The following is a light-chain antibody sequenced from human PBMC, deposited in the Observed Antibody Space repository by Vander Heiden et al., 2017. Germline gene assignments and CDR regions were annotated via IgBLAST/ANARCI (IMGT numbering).Light chain of an antibody. CDR3: QQDNSYPWT. V-gene: IGKV1-5*01. J-gene: IGKJ1*01. Sequence: DIQMTQSPSTLSASVGDRVTITCRASQSISSWLAWYQQKPGKAPKLLIYDASSLESVVPSRFSGSGSGTEFTLTISSLQPDDFATYYCQQDNSYPWTFGQGTKVEIK. CDR1: QSISSW. CDR2: DAS.